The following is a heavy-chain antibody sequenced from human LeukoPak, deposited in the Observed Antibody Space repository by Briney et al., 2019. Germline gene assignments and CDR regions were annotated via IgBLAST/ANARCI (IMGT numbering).Heavy chain of an antibody. J-gene: IGHJ4*02. CDR1: GFTFSSYW. D-gene: IGHD5-18*01. V-gene: IGHV3-7*05. Sequence: AGSLRLSCAASGFTFSSYWMSWVRQAPGKGLEWVANIKEDGSEKNYVDSVKGRFTISRDNAKNSLYLHMNSLRAEDTAVYYCARTRHGYWGYWGQGTLVTVSS. CDR2: IKEDGSEK. CDR3: ARTRHGYWGY.